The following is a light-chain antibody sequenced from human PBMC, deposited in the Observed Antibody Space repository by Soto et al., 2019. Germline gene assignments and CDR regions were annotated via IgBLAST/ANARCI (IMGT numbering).Light chain of an antibody. CDR3: QQLNSYPLT. J-gene: IGKJ4*01. CDR1: RSISSY. Sequence: DIQMTQSPSSLSPSVGDRVTITCRASRSISSYLAWYQQKPGKAPKLLIYAASTLQSGVPSRFSGSGSGTDFTLTISSLQPEDFATYYCQQLNSYPLTFGGGTKVDIK. CDR2: AAS. V-gene: IGKV1-9*01.